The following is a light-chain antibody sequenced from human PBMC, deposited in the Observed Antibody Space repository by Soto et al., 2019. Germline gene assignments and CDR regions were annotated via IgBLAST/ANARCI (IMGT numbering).Light chain of an antibody. CDR2: GAS. CDR3: QQYSNWPWT. J-gene: IGKJ1*01. Sequence: EIVMTQSPATLSVSPGERATLSCRASQSVSSKLAWYQQKPGQAPRLLIYGASTRATGIPARFSGSGSGTEFTLTISSLQSEDFAVYYCQQYSNWPWTFGQGTKVDIK. CDR1: QSVSSK. V-gene: IGKV3-15*01.